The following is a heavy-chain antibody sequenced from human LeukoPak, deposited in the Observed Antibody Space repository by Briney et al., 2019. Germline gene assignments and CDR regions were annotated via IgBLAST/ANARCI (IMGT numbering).Heavy chain of an antibody. D-gene: IGHD6-6*01. Sequence: SGPTLVKPTQTLTLTCTFSGFSLSTSGVGVGWIRQPPGKALEWLALIYWNDDKRYSPSLKSRLTITKDTSKNQVVLTMTNMDPVDTATYHCARPYSSSSFFDYWGQGTLVTVSS. CDR3: ARPYSSSSFFDY. CDR1: GFSLSTSGVG. J-gene: IGHJ4*02. V-gene: IGHV2-5*01. CDR2: IYWNDDK.